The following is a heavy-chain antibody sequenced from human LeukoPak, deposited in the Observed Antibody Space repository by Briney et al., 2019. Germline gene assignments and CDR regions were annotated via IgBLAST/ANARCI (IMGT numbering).Heavy chain of an antibody. CDR2: ISGSGDST. V-gene: IGHV3-23*01. D-gene: IGHD2-2*01. J-gene: IGHJ4*02. Sequence: GGSLRLSCAASGFTFTSYAMGWVRQAPGKGLEWVSTISGSGDSTYYADSVKGRFTISRDNSKNTLHLQMNSLRAEDTAVYYCAKGGTGYCSSTSCLYYFDYWGQGTLVTVSS. CDR3: AKGGTGYCSSTSCLYYFDY. CDR1: GFTFTSYA.